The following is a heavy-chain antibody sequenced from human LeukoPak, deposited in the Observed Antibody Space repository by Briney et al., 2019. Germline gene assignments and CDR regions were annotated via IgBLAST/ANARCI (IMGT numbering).Heavy chain of an antibody. CDR3: ARVSGYDWESFYDY. V-gene: IGHV4-59*12. Sequence: SETLSLTCTVSGGSISSYYWSWIRQPPGKGLEWIGYIYYSGSTNYNPSLKSRVTISVDTSKNQFSLKPNSVTAADTAVYYCARVSGYDWESFYDYWGQGTLVTVSS. J-gene: IGHJ4*02. D-gene: IGHD5-12*01. CDR1: GGSISSYY. CDR2: IYYSGST.